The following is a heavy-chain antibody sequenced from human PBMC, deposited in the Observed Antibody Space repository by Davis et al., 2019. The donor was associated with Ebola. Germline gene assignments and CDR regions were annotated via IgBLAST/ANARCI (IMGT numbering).Heavy chain of an antibody. Sequence: SETLSLTCAVYGGSFSGYYWSWIRQPPGKGLEWIGEINHSGSTNYNPSLKSRVTISVDTSKNQFSLKLSSVTAADTAVYYCARRIHWGWSWFDPWGQGTLVTVSS. CDR2: INHSGST. V-gene: IGHV4-34*01. J-gene: IGHJ5*02. CDR3: ARRIHWGWSWFDP. D-gene: IGHD7-27*01. CDR1: GGSFSGYY.